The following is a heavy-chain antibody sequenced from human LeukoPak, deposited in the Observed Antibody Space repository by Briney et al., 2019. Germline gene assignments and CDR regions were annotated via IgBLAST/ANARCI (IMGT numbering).Heavy chain of an antibody. V-gene: IGHV4-4*07. J-gene: IGHJ4*02. D-gene: IGHD3-22*01. CDR2: ISTSGST. CDR3: ARVRYSDSSVLTRKRSYYFDY. Sequence: SETLSLTCTVSGGSISSYYWSWIRQPARKGLESIGHISTSGSTNYNPSLKSRVTMSVDTSKNQFSLKLSSVTAADTAVYYCARVRYSDSSVLTRKRSYYFDYWGQGTLVTVSS. CDR1: GGSISSYY.